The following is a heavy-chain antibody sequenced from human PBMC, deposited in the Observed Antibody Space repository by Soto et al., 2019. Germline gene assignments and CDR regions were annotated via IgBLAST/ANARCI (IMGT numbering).Heavy chain of an antibody. CDR1: GFTFSSYA. V-gene: IGHV3-30-3*01. J-gene: IGHJ6*02. D-gene: IGHD2-15*01. CDR3: ARSIAGWYTVYGMDV. Sequence: LRLSCAASGFTFSSYAMHWVRQAPGKGLEWVAVISYDGSNKYYADSVKGRFTISRDNSKNTLYLQMNSLRAEDTAVYYCARSIAGWYTVYGMDVWGQGTTVTVSS. CDR2: ISYDGSNK.